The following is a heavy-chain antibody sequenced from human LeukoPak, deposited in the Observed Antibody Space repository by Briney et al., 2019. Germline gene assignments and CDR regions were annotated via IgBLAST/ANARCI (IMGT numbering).Heavy chain of an antibody. Sequence: SETLSLTCTVSGDSFSYFYWSWIRQPPGQGLEWIGYIYNSGSTSYNPSLKSRVTISLDTSQNQFSLKLSSLTAADTAVYYCARGAVAAAGRTFDFWGQGTLVTVSS. J-gene: IGHJ4*02. CDR2: IYNSGST. CDR1: GDSFSYFY. CDR3: ARGAVAAAGRTFDF. V-gene: IGHV4-59*01. D-gene: IGHD6-13*01.